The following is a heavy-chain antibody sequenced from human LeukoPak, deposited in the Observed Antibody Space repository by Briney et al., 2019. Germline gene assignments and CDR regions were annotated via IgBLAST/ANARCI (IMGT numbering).Heavy chain of an antibody. CDR3: AVLPAAKRGRWFDP. CDR1: GFTFSSNY. V-gene: IGHV3-53*01. CDR2: IYSGGST. J-gene: IGHJ5*02. D-gene: IGHD2-2*01. Sequence: GGSLRLSCAASGFTFSSNYMSWVRQAPGKGLEWVSVIYSGGSTYYADSVKGRFTISRDNSKNTLYLQMNSLRAEDTAVYYCAVLPAAKRGRWFDPWGQGTLVTVSS.